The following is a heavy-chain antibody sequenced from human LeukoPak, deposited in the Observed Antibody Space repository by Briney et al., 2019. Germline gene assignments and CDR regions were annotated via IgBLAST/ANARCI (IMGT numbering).Heavy chain of an antibody. Sequence: ASVKVSCKASGGTFSSYAISWVRQAPGQGLEWMGGIIPMFGAAKYAEKFQGRVTITADESTSTAYMELSSLRSEDTAVYYCARDSLEYYDSSGYYLYWGQGTLVTVSS. CDR3: ARDSLEYYDSSGYYLY. CDR1: GGTFSSYA. CDR2: IIPMFGAA. J-gene: IGHJ4*02. V-gene: IGHV1-69*01. D-gene: IGHD3-22*01.